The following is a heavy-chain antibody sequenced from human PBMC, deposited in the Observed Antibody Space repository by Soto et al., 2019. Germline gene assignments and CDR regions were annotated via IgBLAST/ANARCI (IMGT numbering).Heavy chain of an antibody. CDR1: GFTFSTYA. CDR2: ISGSGGST. Sequence: GGSLRLSCAASGFTFSTYAMSWVRQAPGKGLEWVSAISGSGGSTYYADSVKGRFTISRDNSKNTLYLQMNSLRAADTAVYYCAKDTIYRPNSGSQSGYFDYWGQGTLVTVSS. J-gene: IGHJ4*02. D-gene: IGHD1-26*01. CDR3: AKDTIYRPNSGSQSGYFDY. V-gene: IGHV3-23*01.